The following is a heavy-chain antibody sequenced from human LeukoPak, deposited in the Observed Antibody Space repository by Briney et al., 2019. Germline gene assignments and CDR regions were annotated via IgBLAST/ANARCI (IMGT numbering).Heavy chain of an antibody. CDR2: ISWNSGTI. V-gene: IGHV3-9*01. CDR1: GFTFDDYV. Sequence: PGGSLRLSCAASGFTFDDYVMHWVRQAPGKGLEWVSGISWNSGTIDYADSVKGRFTISRDNSKNTLYLQMNSLRVEDTAVYYCAKGGDMIRGVYNWFDHWGQGTLVTVSS. J-gene: IGHJ5*02. CDR3: AKGGDMIRGVYNWFDH. D-gene: IGHD3-10*01.